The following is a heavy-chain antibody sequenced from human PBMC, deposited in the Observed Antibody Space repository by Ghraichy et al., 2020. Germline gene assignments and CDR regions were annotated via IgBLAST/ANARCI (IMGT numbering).Heavy chain of an antibody. Sequence: GGSLRLSCAASGFTFSSYAMSWVRQAPGKGLEWVSAISGSGGSTYYADSVKGRFTISRDNSKNTLYLQMNSLRAEDTAVYYCAKQFSGRNYSCFHACVGYWGQGTLVTVSS. CDR3: AKQFSGRNYSCFHACVGY. D-gene: IGHD1-26*01. CDR2: ISGSGGST. CDR1: GFTFSSYA. V-gene: IGHV3-23*01. J-gene: IGHJ4*02.